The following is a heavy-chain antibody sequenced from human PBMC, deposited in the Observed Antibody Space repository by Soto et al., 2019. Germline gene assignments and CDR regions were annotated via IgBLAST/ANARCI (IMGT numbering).Heavy chain of an antibody. CDR3: ARNVNWYLDF. CDR2: IYYDGSDK. CDR1: GFTFSNFG. J-gene: IGHJ4*02. Sequence: GGSLRLSCAASGFTFSNFGIHWARQAPGKGLEWVAIIYYDGSDKYYADSVKGRFTISRDNSKNTVFLQLNSLRAEDTAVYYCARNVNWYLDFWGQGTLVTVSS. V-gene: IGHV3-33*01.